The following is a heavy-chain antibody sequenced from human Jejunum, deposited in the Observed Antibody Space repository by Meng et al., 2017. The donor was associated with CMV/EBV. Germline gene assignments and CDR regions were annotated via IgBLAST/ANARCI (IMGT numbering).Heavy chain of an antibody. D-gene: IGHD2-15*01. CDR1: RLRFGTKW. J-gene: IGHJ3*02. CDR2: IDSDGSTT. V-gene: IGHV3-74*01. Sequence: SRLRFGTKWMHWVRQAPGKGLVWGARIDSDGSTTSYADSVKGRFTISRDNAKNTLYLEMNSLRVGDTAVYYCASSMQFDMDAFDMWGQGTMVTVSS. CDR3: ASSMQFDMDAFDM.